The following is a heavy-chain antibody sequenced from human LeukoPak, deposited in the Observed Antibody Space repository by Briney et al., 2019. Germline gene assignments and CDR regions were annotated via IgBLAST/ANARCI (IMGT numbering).Heavy chain of an antibody. D-gene: IGHD6-13*01. CDR3: AADRVSYSSSWYPYYWYFDL. Sequence: ASVKVSCKASGFTFTSSAVQWVRQARGQRLEWRGWIVVGSGNTNYAQKFQERVTITRDMSTSTAYMELSSLRSEDTAVYYCAADRVSYSSSWYPYYWYFDLWGRGTLVTVSS. CDR1: GFTFTSSA. J-gene: IGHJ2*01. CDR2: IVVGSGNT. V-gene: IGHV1-58*01.